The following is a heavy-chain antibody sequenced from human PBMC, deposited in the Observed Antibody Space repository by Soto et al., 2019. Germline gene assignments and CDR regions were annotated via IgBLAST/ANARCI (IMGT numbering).Heavy chain of an antibody. Sequence: PGWSLRLSCAASGFTVSSNYMSWVRQAPGKGLEWVSVIYSGGSTYYADSVKGRFTISRDNSKNTLYLQMNSLRAEDTAVYYCARDMVRVTGIDYYYYGMDVWGQGTTITVSS. V-gene: IGHV3-53*01. D-gene: IGHD2-21*02. CDR1: GFTVSSNY. CDR2: IYSGGST. CDR3: ARDMVRVTGIDYYYYGMDV. J-gene: IGHJ6*02.